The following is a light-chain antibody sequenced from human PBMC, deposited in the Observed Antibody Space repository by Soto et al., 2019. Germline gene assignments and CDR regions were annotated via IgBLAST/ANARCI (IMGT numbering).Light chain of an antibody. CDR1: SSDVGGYNY. V-gene: IGLV2-8*01. CDR2: EVS. J-gene: IGLJ2*01. CDR3: SSFADSPVV. Sequence: QSVLTQPPSASGSPGQSVTISCTGTSSDVGGYNYASWYQQHPGKAPKLIISEVSKRPSGVPDRFSGSKSGNTASLTVSGLQAEDEADYYCSSFADSPVVFGGGTKVTVL.